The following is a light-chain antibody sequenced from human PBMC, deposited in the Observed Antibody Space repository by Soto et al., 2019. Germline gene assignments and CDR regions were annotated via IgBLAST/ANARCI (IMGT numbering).Light chain of an antibody. CDR1: SSDVGAYNY. V-gene: IGLV2-8*01. CDR2: EVN. J-gene: IGLJ1*01. CDR3: TSYAGGNNV. Sequence: QSLLTQPPSASGSPGQSVTISCSGTSSDVGAYNYVSWYQQHPGKVPKLMVYEVNKRPSGVPDRFSGSKSGNTASLTVSGLQAEDEADYYCTSYAGGNNVFGTGTTLTVL.